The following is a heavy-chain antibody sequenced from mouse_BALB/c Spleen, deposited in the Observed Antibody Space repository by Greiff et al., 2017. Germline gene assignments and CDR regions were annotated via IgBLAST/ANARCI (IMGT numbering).Heavy chain of an antibody. J-gene: IGHJ3*01. CDR3: AKGDGNYKAWFAY. D-gene: IGHD2-1*01. CDR2: IYPGDGDT. CDR1: GYAFSSYW. Sequence: QVHVKQSGAELVRPGSSVKISCKASGYAFSSYWMNWVKQRPGQGLEWIGQIYPGDGDTNYNGKFKGKATLTADKSSSTAYMQLSSLTSEDSAVYFCAKGDGNYKAWFAYWGQGTLVTVSA. V-gene: IGHV1-80*01.